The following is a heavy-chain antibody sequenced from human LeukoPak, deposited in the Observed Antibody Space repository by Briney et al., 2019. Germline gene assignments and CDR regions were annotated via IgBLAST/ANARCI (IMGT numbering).Heavy chain of an antibody. J-gene: IGHJ4*02. Sequence: PGGSLGLSCAASGFMFSANPMHWFRQAPGKGLESVSAISEYGSRTYYADSVKGRFTISRDNSKNTLDLQMGSLRVEDTAVYYCARETKGDYDYWGQGTLVTVSS. CDR2: ISEYGSRT. CDR3: ARETKGDYDY. D-gene: IGHD2-21*01. CDR1: GFMFSANP. V-gene: IGHV3-64*02.